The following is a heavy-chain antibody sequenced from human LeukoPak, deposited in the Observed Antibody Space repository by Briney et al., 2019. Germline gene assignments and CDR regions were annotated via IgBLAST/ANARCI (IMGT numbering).Heavy chain of an antibody. CDR3: ARAVTMVRGVITSYYYYMDV. D-gene: IGHD3-10*01. CDR1: RYTFTGYY. CDR2: IIPIFGTA. V-gene: IGHV1-69*13. J-gene: IGHJ6*03. Sequence: ASVKVSCKASRYTFTGYYMHWVRQAPGQGLEWMGWIIPIFGTANYAQKFQGRVTITADESTSTAYMELSSLRSEDTAVYYCARAVTMVRGVITSYYYYMDVWGKGTTVTISS.